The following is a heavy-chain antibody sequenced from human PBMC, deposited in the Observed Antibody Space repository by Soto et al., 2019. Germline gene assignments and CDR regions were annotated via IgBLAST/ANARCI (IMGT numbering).Heavy chain of an antibody. D-gene: IGHD3-16*01. Sequence: WGSLRLSCAASGFRFTSSWMSWVRQAPGKGLECVAHINQNGGQKYYVDSAKGRFTISRDNAKTSLYLQMNSLRVEDTAVFYCVTWADAADEDYFHHWGQGTLVTVSS. CDR2: INQNGGQK. CDR1: GFRFTSSW. V-gene: IGHV3-7*01. J-gene: IGHJ1*01. CDR3: VTWADAADEDYFHH.